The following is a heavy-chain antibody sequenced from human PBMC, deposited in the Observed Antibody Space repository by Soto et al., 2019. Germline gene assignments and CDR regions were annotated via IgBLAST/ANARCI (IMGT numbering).Heavy chain of an antibody. J-gene: IGHJ5*02. CDR1: GFTFSSYA. Sequence: QVQLVESGGGVVQPERSLRLSCAASGFTFSSYAMHWVRQAPGKGLEWVAVISYDGSNKYYADSVKGRFTISRDNSKNTLYLQMNSLRAEDTAVYYCARDTFSSGWSFGFDPWGQGTLVTVSS. D-gene: IGHD6-19*01. CDR2: ISYDGSNK. V-gene: IGHV3-30-3*01. CDR3: ARDTFSSGWSFGFDP.